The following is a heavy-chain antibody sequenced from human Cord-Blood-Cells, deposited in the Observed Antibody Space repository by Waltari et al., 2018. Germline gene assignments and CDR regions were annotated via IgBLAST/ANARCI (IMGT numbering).Heavy chain of an antibody. V-gene: IGHV4-38-2*02. J-gene: IGHJ5*02. CDR1: GYSISSGYY. Sequence: QVQLQESGPGLVKPSETLSLTCAVSGYSISSGYYWGWLRQPPGKGLEWIGSIYHSGSTYYNPSLKSRVTISVDTSKNQFSLKLSSVTAADTAVYYCARDSDATEGYSGYDVLGWFDPWGQGTLVTVSS. CDR3: ARDSDATEGYSGYDVLGWFDP. CDR2: IYHSGST. D-gene: IGHD5-12*01.